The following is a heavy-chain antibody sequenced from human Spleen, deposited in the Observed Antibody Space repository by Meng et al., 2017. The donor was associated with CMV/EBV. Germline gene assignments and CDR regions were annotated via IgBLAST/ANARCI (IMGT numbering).Heavy chain of an antibody. CDR1: GFTFSSYS. J-gene: IGHJ3*02. V-gene: IGHV3-21*01. CDR3: ARLAIFGVVYDAFDI. Sequence: GGSLRLSCAASGFTFSSYSMNWVRQAPGKGLEWVSSISSSRSYIYYADSVKGRFTISRDNAKNSLYLQMNSLRAEDTAVYYCARLAIFGVVYDAFDIWGQGTMVTVSS. D-gene: IGHD3-3*01. CDR2: ISSSRSYI.